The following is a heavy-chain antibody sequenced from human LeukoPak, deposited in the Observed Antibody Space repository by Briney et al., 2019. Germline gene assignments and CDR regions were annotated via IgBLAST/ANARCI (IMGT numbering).Heavy chain of an antibody. D-gene: IGHD2-15*01. V-gene: IGHV3-15*01. CDR3: TRKCCSGGSCYSDY. CDR1: GFTFSNAW. CDR2: IKSKTDGGTT. Sequence: GGSLRLSCAASGFTFSNAWMSWVRQAPGKGLEWVGRIKSKTDGGTTDYAAPVKGRFTISRDDSKNTLYPQMNSLKTEDTAVYYCTRKCCSGGSCYSDYWGQGTLVTVSS. J-gene: IGHJ4*02.